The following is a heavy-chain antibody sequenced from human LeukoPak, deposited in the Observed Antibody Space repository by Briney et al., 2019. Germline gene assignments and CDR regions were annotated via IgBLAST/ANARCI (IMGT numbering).Heavy chain of an antibody. CDR1: GGSIRCSSHY. Sequence: SETLSLTCTVSGGSIRCSSHYYSWIRQPPGKGLEWVASISYAGRTYYNPSIKSRVIISEDTSKKQFSLRLSSVTAADTAVYYCARGYYDVLTGHPKNFDYWGQGTLVTVSS. CDR2: ISYAGRT. J-gene: IGHJ4*02. CDR3: ARGYYDVLTGHPKNFDY. V-gene: IGHV4-39*01. D-gene: IGHD3-9*01.